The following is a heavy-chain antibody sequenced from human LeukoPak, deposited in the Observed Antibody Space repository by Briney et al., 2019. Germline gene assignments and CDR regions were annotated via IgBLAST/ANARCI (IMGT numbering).Heavy chain of an antibody. V-gene: IGHV4-39*01. CDR1: GGSISSSSYY. CDR2: IYYSGST. Sequence: SETLSLTCTVSGGSISSSSYYWGWIRQPPGTGLEWIGSIYYSGSTYYNPSLKSRVTISVDTSKNQFSLKLSSVTAADTAVYYCATLWFGELDLDYWGQGTLVTVSS. D-gene: IGHD3-10*01. CDR3: ATLWFGELDLDY. J-gene: IGHJ4*02.